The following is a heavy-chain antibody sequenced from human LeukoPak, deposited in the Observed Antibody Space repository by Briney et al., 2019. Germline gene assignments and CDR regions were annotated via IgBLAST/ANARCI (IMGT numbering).Heavy chain of an antibody. CDR2: INSDGSST. J-gene: IGHJ4*02. V-gene: IGHV3-74*01. Sequence: GGSLRLSCAASGFTFSSSAMSWVRQAPGKGLVWVSRINSDGSSTSYADSVKGRFTISRDNAKNTLYLQMNSLRAEDTAVYYCARASSSWYDYWGQGTLVTVSS. D-gene: IGHD6-13*01. CDR1: GFTFSSSA. CDR3: ARASSSWYDY.